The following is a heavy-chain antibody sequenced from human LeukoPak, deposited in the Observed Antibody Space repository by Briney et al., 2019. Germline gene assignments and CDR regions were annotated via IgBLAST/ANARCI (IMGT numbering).Heavy chain of an antibody. V-gene: IGHV3-23*01. D-gene: IGHD6-13*01. Sequence: PGGSLRLSCAASGFTFSSYAMSWVRQAPGKGLEWVSAISGSGGSTYYADSVKGRFTISRDNSKNTLYLQMNSLRAEDTALYYCAKPPRIAKSYMDVWGKGTTVTVSS. CDR2: ISGSGGST. J-gene: IGHJ6*03. CDR1: GFTFSSYA. CDR3: AKPPRIAKSYMDV.